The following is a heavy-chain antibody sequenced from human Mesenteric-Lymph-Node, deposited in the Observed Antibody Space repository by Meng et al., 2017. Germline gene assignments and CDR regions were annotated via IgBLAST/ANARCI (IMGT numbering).Heavy chain of an antibody. CDR2: IYTSGST. J-gene: IGHJ5*02. CDR1: GGSISSGSYY. CDR3: ARDGYYYGSGSYDNWFDP. Sequence: LRLSCTVSGGSISSGSYYWSWIRQPAGKGLEWIGRIYTSGSTNYNPSLKSRVTISVDTSKNQFSLKLSSVTAADTAVYYCARDGYYYGSGSYDNWFDPWGQGTLVTVSS. D-gene: IGHD3-10*01. V-gene: IGHV4-61*02.